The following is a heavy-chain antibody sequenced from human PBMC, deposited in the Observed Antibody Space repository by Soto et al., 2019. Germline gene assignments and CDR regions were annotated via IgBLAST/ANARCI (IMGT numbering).Heavy chain of an antibody. J-gene: IGHJ4*02. D-gene: IGHD5-12*01. CDR3: ATSTVSYVDIVSSTTRGYFDH. V-gene: IGHV5-51*01. CDR1: GYNFNTYW. CDR2: IYPGDSDT. Sequence: GESLKISCEGSGYNFNTYWIGWVRQMPGKGLEWMALIYPGDSDTRCSPSFEGQVTLSVDRSISTAYLQWSSLKASDTAIYYCATSTVSYVDIVSSTTRGYFDHWGQGTLVTVSS.